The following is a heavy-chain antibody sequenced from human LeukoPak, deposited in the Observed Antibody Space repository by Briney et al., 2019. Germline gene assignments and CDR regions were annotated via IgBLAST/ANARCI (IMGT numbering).Heavy chain of an antibody. CDR2: INPDSGFT. CDR1: GYKFTDDY. D-gene: IGHD3-16*01. J-gene: IGHJ4*02. V-gene: IGHV1-2*02. Sequence: VASVKVSCKAPGYKFTDDYMHWVRQAPGQGLEFMGWINPDSGFTNYAQKFKGRVTMTRDTSISTAYLEVRSLTSDDTAVYYCAPTAEAYTSWWKVWGQGTLVTVSS. CDR3: APTAEAYTSWWKV.